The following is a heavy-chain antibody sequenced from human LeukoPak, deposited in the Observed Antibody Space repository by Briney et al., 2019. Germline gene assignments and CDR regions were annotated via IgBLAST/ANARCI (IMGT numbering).Heavy chain of an antibody. Sequence: GGSLRLSCTVSGFTVSSDSMSWVRQAPGKGLEWVSFIYSGGSTHYSDSVKGRFTISRDNSKNTLYLQMNSLRAEDTAVYSHPYDYWGQGTLVTVSS. J-gene: IGHJ4*02. V-gene: IGHV3-53*01. CDR1: GFTVSSDS. CDR3: PYDY. CDR2: IYSGGST.